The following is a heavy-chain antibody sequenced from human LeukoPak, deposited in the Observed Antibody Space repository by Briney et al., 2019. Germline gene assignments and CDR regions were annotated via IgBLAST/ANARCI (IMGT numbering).Heavy chain of an antibody. CDR2: TRDDGSKN. D-gene: IGHD2-15*01. Sequence: GGSLRLSCVASGFIFNTYGMHWVRQAPGKGLEWVAYTRDDGSKNWYGDSVKGRFTILRDNSKNTLYLQMNSLRGEDTAVYYCANGDCRGGRCSSGAYWGQGTLVAVSS. CDR1: GFIFNTYG. J-gene: IGHJ4*02. CDR3: ANGDCRGGRCSSGAY. V-gene: IGHV3-30*02.